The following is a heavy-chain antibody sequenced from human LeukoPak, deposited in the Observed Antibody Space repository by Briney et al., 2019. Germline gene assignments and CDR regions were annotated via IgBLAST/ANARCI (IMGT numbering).Heavy chain of an antibody. V-gene: IGHV4-39*01. J-gene: IGHJ4*02. D-gene: IGHD5-24*01. CDR2: VYYTGST. CDR3: ARHGPPMQRQFYDS. CDR1: GDSISGSSYY. Sequence: PSETLSLTCTVSGDSISGSSYYWAWIRQPPGKGLEWIGSVYYTGSTYYMSSLKSRVTISADTSKNLFSLKVNSMTAADTAVYYCARHGPPMQRQFYDSWGQRTLVTVSS.